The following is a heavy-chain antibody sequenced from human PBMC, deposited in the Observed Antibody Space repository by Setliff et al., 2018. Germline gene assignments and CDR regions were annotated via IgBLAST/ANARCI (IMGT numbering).Heavy chain of an antibody. CDR2: IYNSGTT. CDR1: GDSISGYY. V-gene: IGHV4-4*08. D-gene: IGHD3-22*01. Sequence: SETLSLTCTVSGDSISGYYWSWIRQPPGKGLEWIGYIYNSGTTSYDPSLRSRVSMSVDTSNNQISLTLASMTAADTAVYFCATLLAGNSGFYDTDFWGQGAQVTVSS. J-gene: IGHJ4*02. CDR3: ATLLAGNSGFYDTDF.